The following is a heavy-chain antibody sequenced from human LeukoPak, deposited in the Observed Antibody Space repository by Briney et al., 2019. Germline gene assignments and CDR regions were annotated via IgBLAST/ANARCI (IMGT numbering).Heavy chain of an antibody. CDR2: IYYSQNT. J-gene: IGHJ4*02. CDR1: GGSISSSSSY. Sequence: SETLSLTCTVSGGSISSSSSYWGWIRQPPGKGLECIGSIYYSQNTYYNPSLKTRVSISVDTSKLQFSMKLSSVTAADAAVYYCASLIRGNQAFDYWGQGTLVTVSS. V-gene: IGHV4-39*07. CDR3: ASLIRGNQAFDY. D-gene: IGHD3-10*01.